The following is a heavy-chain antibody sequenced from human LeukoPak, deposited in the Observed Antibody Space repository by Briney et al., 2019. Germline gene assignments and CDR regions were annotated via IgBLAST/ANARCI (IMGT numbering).Heavy chain of an antibody. CDR2: IYSGGST. CDR1: GFTVSSNY. D-gene: IGHD6-19*01. J-gene: IGHJ4*02. V-gene: IGHV3-53*01. Sequence: PGGSLRLSCAASGFTVSSNYMSWVRQAPGKGLEWVSVIYSGGSTYYADSVKGRFTISRDNSKNTLYLQMNSLRAEDTAVYYCGRLGIGYSSGWYVDYWGQGTLVTVSS. CDR3: GRLGIGYSSGWYVDY.